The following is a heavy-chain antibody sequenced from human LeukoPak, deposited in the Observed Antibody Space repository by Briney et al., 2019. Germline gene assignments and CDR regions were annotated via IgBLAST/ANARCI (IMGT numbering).Heavy chain of an antibody. CDR3: AKDWDSGSYGNYFDY. CDR1: GFTFSSYA. J-gene: IGHJ4*02. CDR2: ISGSGGST. V-gene: IGHV3-23*01. Sequence: PGGSLRLSCAASGFTFSSYAMSWARQAPGKGMEWVSAISGSGGSTYYADSVKGRFTISRDNSKNTLYLQMNSLRAEDTAVYYCAKDWDSGSYGNYFDYWGQGTLVTVSS. D-gene: IGHD1-26*01.